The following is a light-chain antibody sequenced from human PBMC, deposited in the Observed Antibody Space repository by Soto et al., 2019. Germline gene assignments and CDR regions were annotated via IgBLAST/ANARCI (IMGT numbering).Light chain of an antibody. J-gene: IGLJ1*01. V-gene: IGLV1-47*01. CDR3: ATWDDSLNGFYV. CDR1: TSNIGSNY. CDR2: RNN. Sequence: QSVLTQPPSASGTPGQGVTISCSGSTSNIGSNYVYWYQQLPGTAPKLLIYRNNQRPSGVPDRFSGSKSGTSASLATSGVRSDDEADYFCATWDDSLNGFYVFGTGTKVTVL.